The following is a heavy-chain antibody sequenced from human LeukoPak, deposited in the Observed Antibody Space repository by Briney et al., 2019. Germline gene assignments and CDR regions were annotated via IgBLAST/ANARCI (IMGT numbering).Heavy chain of an antibody. CDR1: GGSISSGSYY. V-gene: IGHV4-61*02. Sequence: PSETLSLTCTVSGGSISSGSYYWSWIRQPAGKGLEWIGRIYTSGSTNYNPSLKSRVTISVDTSKNQFSLKLSSVNAADTAVYYCARCPLDACSGGSCFGPFDYWGQGTLVTVSS. J-gene: IGHJ4*02. D-gene: IGHD2-15*01. CDR3: ARCPLDACSGGSCFGPFDY. CDR2: IYTSGST.